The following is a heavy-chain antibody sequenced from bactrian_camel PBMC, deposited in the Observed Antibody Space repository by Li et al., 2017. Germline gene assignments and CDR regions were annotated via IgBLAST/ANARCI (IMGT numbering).Heavy chain of an antibody. CDR1: GETHMRYC. J-gene: IGHJ6*01. Sequence: VQLVESGGGSVQAGGSLRLSCVASGETHMRYCLAWFRQAPGKEREAVASIFSAGGSTYYADSVQGRFTISQNNAKDTVYLQMESLKFEDTAVYYCALAVPCMGWSMPAPKASDFGYWGQGTQVTVS. CDR3: ALAVPCMGWSMPAPKASDFGY. V-gene: IGHV3S1*01. CDR2: IFSAGGST. D-gene: IGHD6*01.